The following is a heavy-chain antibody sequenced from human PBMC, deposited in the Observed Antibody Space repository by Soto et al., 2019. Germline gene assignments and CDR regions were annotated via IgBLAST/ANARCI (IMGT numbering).Heavy chain of an antibody. CDR3: AWSSSARRSYYGMDV. J-gene: IGHJ6*02. CDR1: GDRVSSNSAA. Sequence: SQTLSLTCAISGDRVSSNSAAWNCSIHSRSRGLEWLGRTYYRSKWYNDYAVSVKSRITINPDTSKNQFSLQLNSVTPEDTAVYYCAWSSSARRSYYGMDVWGQGTTVTVSS. V-gene: IGHV6-1*01. CDR2: TYYRSKWYN. D-gene: IGHD6-6*01.